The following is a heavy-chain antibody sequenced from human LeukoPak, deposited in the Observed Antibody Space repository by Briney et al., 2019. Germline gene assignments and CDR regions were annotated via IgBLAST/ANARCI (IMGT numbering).Heavy chain of an antibody. V-gene: IGHV3-11*01. J-gene: IGHJ4*02. D-gene: IGHD5-12*01. CDR3: ARDYSGLDY. CDR2: ISNSGNRK. CDR1: GFTFSDHY. Sequence: GGSLRLSCAVSGFTFSDHYMVWIRQAPGKGLEWVSYISNSGNRKSYADSVKGRFTISRDDARKSVYLQMSSLRAEDTAVCYCARDYSGLDYWGQGTLVTVSS.